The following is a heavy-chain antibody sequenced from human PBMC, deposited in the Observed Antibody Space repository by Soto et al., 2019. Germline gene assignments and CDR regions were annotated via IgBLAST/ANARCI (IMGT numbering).Heavy chain of an antibody. CDR3: VHSRCGGDCLQSYSSHYYYGMDI. CDR2: IYWEGDR. V-gene: IGHV2-5*02. CDR1: GFSLSTGGMG. D-gene: IGHD2-21*02. Sequence: QITLKESGPTLVKPTQTLTLTCTFSGFSLSTGGMGVGWIRQPPGKALEWLALIYWEGDRRYRPSLMSRRTIATDTSKNQVVLTMTNMDPVDTATYYCVHSRCGGDCLQSYSSHYYYGMDIWGQGTTVTVSS. J-gene: IGHJ6*02.